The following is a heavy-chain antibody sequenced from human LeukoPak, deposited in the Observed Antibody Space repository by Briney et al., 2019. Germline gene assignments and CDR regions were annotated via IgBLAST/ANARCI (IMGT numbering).Heavy chain of an antibody. CDR2: ISGSGGST. Sequence: PGGSLRLSCAGSGFSFSNYAMSWVRQAPGKGLEWVSAISGSGGSTDYADSVKGRFTISRDNSKNTLYLQMNSLRAEDTAVYYCAKDPLGHLNWFDPWGQGTLVTVSS. CDR3: AKDPLGHLNWFDP. J-gene: IGHJ5*02. D-gene: IGHD3-16*01. CDR1: GFSFSNYA. V-gene: IGHV3-23*01.